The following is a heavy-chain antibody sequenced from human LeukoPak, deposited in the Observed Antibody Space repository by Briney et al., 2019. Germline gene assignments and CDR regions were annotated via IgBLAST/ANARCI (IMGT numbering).Heavy chain of an antibody. CDR3: ATVPRLRWYPDLQH. CDR2: ISGSGGST. CDR1: GFTFSSYA. Sequence: PGGSLRLSCAASGFTFSSYAMSWVRQVPGKGLEWVSAISGSGGSTYYADSVKGRFTISRDNSKNTLYLQMNSLRAEDTAVYYCATVPRLRWYPDLQHWGQGTLVTVSS. D-gene: IGHD4-23*01. V-gene: IGHV3-23*01. J-gene: IGHJ1*01.